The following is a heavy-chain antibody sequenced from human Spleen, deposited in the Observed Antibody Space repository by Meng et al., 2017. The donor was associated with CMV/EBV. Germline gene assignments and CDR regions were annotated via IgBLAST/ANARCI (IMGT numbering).Heavy chain of an antibody. CDR3: ARVSVSYHDSWSGRRGWFDP. CDR2: VYRGGTT. Sequence: VSDNYMSWVRQAPGKGLEWVSIVYRGGTTYYADSVKGRFTVARDISKNTVYLQMNSLRVEDTAVYYCARVSVSYHDSWSGRRGWFDPWGQGTLVTVSS. J-gene: IGHJ5*02. V-gene: IGHV3-53*01. CDR1: VSDNY. D-gene: IGHD3-3*01.